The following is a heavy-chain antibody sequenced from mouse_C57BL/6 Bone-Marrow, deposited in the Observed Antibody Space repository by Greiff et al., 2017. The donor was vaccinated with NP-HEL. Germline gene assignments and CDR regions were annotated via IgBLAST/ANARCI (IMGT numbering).Heavy chain of an antibody. V-gene: IGHV1-81*01. CDR1: GYTFTSYG. CDR3: ARRDDGYYVFSLYIDY. CDR2: IYPRSGNT. J-gene: IGHJ2*01. D-gene: IGHD2-3*01. Sequence: VQRVESGAELARPGASVKLSCKASGYTFTSYGISWVKQRTGQGLEWIGEIYPRSGNTYYNEKFKGKATLTADKSSSTAYMELRSLTSEDSAVYFCARRDDGYYVFSLYIDYWGQGTTLTVSS.